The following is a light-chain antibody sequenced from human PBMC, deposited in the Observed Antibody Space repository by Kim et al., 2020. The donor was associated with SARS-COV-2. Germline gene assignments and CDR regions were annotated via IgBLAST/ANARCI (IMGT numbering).Light chain of an antibody. Sequence: STGEAATLSCRASQGVSRSSLARYQHKPGQAPRLLVYGASSWATGIPDRFSGSGSGTDFTLTITRVEPEDSAVYYCQQYGSIPQTFGQGTKVDIK. CDR3: QQYGSIPQT. V-gene: IGKV3-20*01. CDR1: QGVSRSS. CDR2: GAS. J-gene: IGKJ1*01.